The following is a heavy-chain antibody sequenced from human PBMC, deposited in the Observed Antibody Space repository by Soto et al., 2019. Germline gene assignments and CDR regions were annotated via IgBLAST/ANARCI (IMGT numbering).Heavy chain of an antibody. Sequence: GGSLRLSCAASGFTFSSYSMNWVRQAPGKGLEWVSSISSSSSYIYYADSVKGRFTISRDNAKNSLYLQMNSLRAEDTAVYYCARDSGSSGGGGYYYGMDVWGQGTTVTVSS. D-gene: IGHD6-19*01. V-gene: IGHV3-21*01. CDR2: ISSSSSYI. J-gene: IGHJ6*02. CDR1: GFTFSSYS. CDR3: ARDSGSSGGGGYYYGMDV.